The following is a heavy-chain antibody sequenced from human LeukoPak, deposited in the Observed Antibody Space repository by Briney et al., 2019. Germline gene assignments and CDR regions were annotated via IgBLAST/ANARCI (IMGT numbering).Heavy chain of an antibody. CDR2: ISSRSSTI. V-gene: IGHV3-11*04. CDR1: GFTFSDYY. J-gene: IGHJ4*02. CDR3: ARVGDYVCKD. Sequence: GGSPRLSCAASGFTFSDYYMSWIRQAPGKGLEWISYISSRSSTIYYADSVKGRFTVSRDNARNSLYLQMNSLRAEDTAVYYCARVGDYVCKDWSQGTLVTVSS. D-gene: IGHD3-16*01.